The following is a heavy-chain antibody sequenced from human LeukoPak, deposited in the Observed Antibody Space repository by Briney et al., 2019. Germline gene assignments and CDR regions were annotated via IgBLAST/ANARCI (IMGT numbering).Heavy chain of an antibody. CDR1: GFTFSNYS. D-gene: IGHD2-2*01. V-gene: IGHV3-23*01. Sequence: GGSLRLSCAASGFTFSNYSLTWVRQAPGKGLEWVSGISGNGGSTSYADSVKGRFTISRDNSKNTLYLQMNGLRAEDTAVYYCAKDRSSSTSCSNYWGQGTLVTVSS. CDR2: ISGNGGST. CDR3: AKDRSSSTSCSNY. J-gene: IGHJ4*02.